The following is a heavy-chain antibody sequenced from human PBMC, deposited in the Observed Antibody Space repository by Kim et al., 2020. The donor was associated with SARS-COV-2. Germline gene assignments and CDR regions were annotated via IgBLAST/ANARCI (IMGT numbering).Heavy chain of an antibody. Sequence: SETLSLICTLSGGSGDNSSYYWSWIRQSPGKGLEWIAYINYSGTTKRSPSLKSRVTLSVDTSKNQFSLRLASVTVADTAIYYCATYYDTRGTFDSWGRGKLVTVSS. V-gene: IGHV4-61*01. CDR1: GGSGDNSSYY. CDR2: INYSGTT. J-gene: IGHJ4*02. D-gene: IGHD3-22*01. CDR3: ATYYDTRGTFDS.